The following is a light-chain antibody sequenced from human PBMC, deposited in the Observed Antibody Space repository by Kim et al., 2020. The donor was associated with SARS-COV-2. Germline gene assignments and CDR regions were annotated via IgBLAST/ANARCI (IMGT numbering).Light chain of an antibody. CDR1: QGVHIW. CDR2: QAS. V-gene: IGKV1-5*03. J-gene: IGKJ1*01. Sequence: SASVGDTVTITCRASQGVHIWLAWYQQIPGRAPKLLIHQASNLHSGVPARFSGRGSGTEFTLTINSLQSSDFATYFCQQYHTHSTFGQGTKVDIK. CDR3: QQYHTHST.